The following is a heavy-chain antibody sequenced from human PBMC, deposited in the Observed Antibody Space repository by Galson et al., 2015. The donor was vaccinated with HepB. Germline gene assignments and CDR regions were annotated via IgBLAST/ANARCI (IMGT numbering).Heavy chain of an antibody. CDR1: GFTFSGSA. V-gene: IGHV3-73*01. CDR3: TRLGDLSGYRSS. D-gene: IGHD6-13*01. Sequence: SLRLSCAASGFTFSGSAIHWVRQTSGKGLEWVGRIRSKASNYATAYAASLKGRSTTSRDDSKNTAYLHMKSLKTEDTAVYYCTRLGDLSGYRSSWGQGTLVTVSS. J-gene: IGHJ4*02. CDR2: IRSKASNYAT.